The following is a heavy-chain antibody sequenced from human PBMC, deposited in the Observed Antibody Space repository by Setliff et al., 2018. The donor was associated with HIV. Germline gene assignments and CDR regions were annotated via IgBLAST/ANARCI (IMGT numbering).Heavy chain of an antibody. V-gene: IGHV1-8*02. CDR2: MNPNSGNT. J-gene: IGHJ4*02. CDR1: GYTFSSYD. Sequence: ASVKVSCKASGYTFSSYDINWVRRATGQGLEWMGWMNPNSGNTGYAQRLQGRVTMTRDTSIGTAYMELNNLKFEDTAVYYCARDPTGPTGEDYWGQGTQVTVSS. D-gene: IGHD1-1*01. CDR3: ARDPTGPTGEDY.